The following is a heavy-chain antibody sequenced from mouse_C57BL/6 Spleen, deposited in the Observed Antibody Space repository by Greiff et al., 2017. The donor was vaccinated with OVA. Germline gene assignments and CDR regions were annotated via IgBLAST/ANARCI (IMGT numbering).Heavy chain of an antibody. D-gene: IGHD1-1*01. CDR3: TEDYCDSTWIAY. J-gene: IGHJ3*01. CDR1: GFTFSNYW. CDR2: IRLKSDNYAT. Sequence: EVKLQESGGGLVQPGGSMKLSCVASGFTFSNYWMNWVRQPPEKGLEWVAQIRLKSDNYATHYAVSVKGRFTISRDDTKSSVYLQMNNLRAEDTEIYYCTEDYCDSTWIAYWGQGTLVTVSA. V-gene: IGHV6-3*01.